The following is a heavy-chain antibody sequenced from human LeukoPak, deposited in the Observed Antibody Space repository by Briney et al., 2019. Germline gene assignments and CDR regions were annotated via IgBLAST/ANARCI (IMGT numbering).Heavy chain of an antibody. CDR2: ISSYNGHT. CDR1: GYNFTNYG. J-gene: IGHJ3*02. CDR3: ARDIYDSSGYGI. Sequence: GASVKVSCKASGYNFTNYGISWVRQAPGQGLEWMGWISSYNGHTKYAQKFQGRVTMTTDTSTTTAYMELRSLRSDDTALYYCARDIYDSSGYGIWGQGTMVTVSS. D-gene: IGHD3-22*01. V-gene: IGHV1-18*01.